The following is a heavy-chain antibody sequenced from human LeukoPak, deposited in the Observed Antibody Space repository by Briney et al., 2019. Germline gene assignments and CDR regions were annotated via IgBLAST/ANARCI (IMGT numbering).Heavy chain of an antibody. CDR3: ARDVVGPVSEQNFDY. CDR2: IIPIFGTA. D-gene: IGHD2-21*01. V-gene: IGHV1-69*13. J-gene: IGHJ4*02. Sequence: SVKVSFKASGGTFSSYAISWVRQAPGQGLEWMGGIIPIFGTANYAQKFQGRVTITADESTSTAYMELSSLRSEDTAVYYCARDVVGPVSEQNFDYWGQGTLVTVSS. CDR1: GGTFSSYA.